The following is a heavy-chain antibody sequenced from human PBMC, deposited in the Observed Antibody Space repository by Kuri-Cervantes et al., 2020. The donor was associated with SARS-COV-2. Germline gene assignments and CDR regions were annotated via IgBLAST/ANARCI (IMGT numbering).Heavy chain of an antibody. V-gene: IGHV1-46*01. D-gene: IGHD6-13*01. Sequence: ASVKVSCKASGYTFTSYGISWVRQAPGQGLEWMGIVNPSGSGTRYPQRFQGRVTMTRDTSTSTAYMELRSLRSDDTAVYYCVFGSIGQLGNFDYWGQGTLVTVSS. J-gene: IGHJ4*02. CDR3: VFGSIGQLGNFDY. CDR1: GYTFTSYG. CDR2: VNPSGSGT.